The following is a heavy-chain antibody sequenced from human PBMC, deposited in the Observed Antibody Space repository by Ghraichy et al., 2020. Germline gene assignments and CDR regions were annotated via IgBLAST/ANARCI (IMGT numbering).Heavy chain of an antibody. CDR1: GYSISSGYY. V-gene: IGHV4-38-2*02. CDR2: IYHSGST. Sequence: SETLSLTCTVSGYSISSGYYWGWIRQPPGKGLEWIGSIYHSGSTYYTPSLKSRVTISVDTSKNQFSLKLSSVTAADTAVYYCARANIAAAVIDYWGQGTLVTVSS. D-gene: IGHD6-13*01. J-gene: IGHJ4*02. CDR3: ARANIAAAVIDY.